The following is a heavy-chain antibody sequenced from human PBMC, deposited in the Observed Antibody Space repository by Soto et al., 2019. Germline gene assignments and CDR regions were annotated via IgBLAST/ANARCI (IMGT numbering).Heavy chain of an antibody. D-gene: IGHD1-26*01. Sequence: GGSLRLSCAASGFTFSSYGMHWVRQAPGKGLEWVAVISYDGSNKYYADSVKGRFTISRDNSKNTLYLQMNSLRAEDTAVYYCAKPLGATRGVGYFDYWGQGTLVTVSS. CDR2: ISYDGSNK. CDR1: GFTFSSYG. V-gene: IGHV3-30*18. J-gene: IGHJ4*02. CDR3: AKPLGATRGVGYFDY.